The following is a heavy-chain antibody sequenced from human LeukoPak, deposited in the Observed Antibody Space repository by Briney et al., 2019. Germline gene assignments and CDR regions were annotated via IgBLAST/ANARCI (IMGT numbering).Heavy chain of an antibody. D-gene: IGHD6-19*01. V-gene: IGHV3-11*05. CDR2: ISSSSSYT. CDR3: ARGDSSGWYYFDY. CDR1: GFTFSDYY. Sequence: GSLRLSCAASGFTFSDYYMSWIRQAPGKGLEWVSYISSSSSYTNYADSVKGRFTISRDNAKNSLYLQMNSLRAEDTAVYCCARGDSSGWYYFDYWGQGTLVTVSS. J-gene: IGHJ4*02.